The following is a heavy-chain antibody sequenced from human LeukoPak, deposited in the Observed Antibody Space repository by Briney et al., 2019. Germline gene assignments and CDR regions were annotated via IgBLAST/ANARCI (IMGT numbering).Heavy chain of an antibody. CDR2: ISANGDNT. CDR1: GFTFSRST. CDR3: VRNLP. Sequence: GGSLRLSCSASGFTFSRSTMHWVRQAPGKGPEFVSGISANGDNTYYADSVKVRFTISRDNSQNTLHLQMSSLRPEDTVLYYCVRNLPGGQG. V-gene: IGHV3-64D*06. J-gene: IGHJ5*02.